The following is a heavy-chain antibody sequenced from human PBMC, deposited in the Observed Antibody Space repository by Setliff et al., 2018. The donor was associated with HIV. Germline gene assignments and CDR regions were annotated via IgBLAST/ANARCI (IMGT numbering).Heavy chain of an antibody. CDR2: INPKFGGT. CDR1: GYSFTDYY. CDR3: ARDLSTHWSGYSLGF. D-gene: IGHD3-3*01. J-gene: IGHJ4*02. Sequence: GASVKVSCKASGYSFTDYYFHWVRQAPGQGLEWMGWINPKFGGTPYAQNFRGRVTMTRDVSINTVYLELSSLRSDDTAVYYCARDLSTHWSGYSLGFWGPGTLVTVSS. V-gene: IGHV1-2*02.